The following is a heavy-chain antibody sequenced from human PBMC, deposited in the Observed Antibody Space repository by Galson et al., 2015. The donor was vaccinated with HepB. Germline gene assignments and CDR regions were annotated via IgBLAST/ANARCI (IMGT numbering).Heavy chain of an antibody. J-gene: IGHJ6*02. D-gene: IGHD6-19*01. CDR2: TYYRSKWSN. CDR1: GDSASSNSAA. V-gene: IGHV6-1*01. Sequence: CAISGDSASSNSAAWNWIRQSPSRGLEWLGRTYYRSKWSNDYAVSVKSRITINPDTSKNQFSLQLNSVTPEDTAVYYCASSIRASGWYYGMDVWGQGTTVTVSS. CDR3: ASSIRASGWYYGMDV.